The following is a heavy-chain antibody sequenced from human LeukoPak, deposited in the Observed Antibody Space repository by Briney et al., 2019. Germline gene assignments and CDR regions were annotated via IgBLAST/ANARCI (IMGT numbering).Heavy chain of an antibody. D-gene: IGHD1-26*01. J-gene: IGHJ6*02. CDR3: ARDWDQNDLYYYYGMDV. Sequence: PGGSLRLSCAASGFTFSSYWMSWVRQAPGKGLEWVANIKQDGSEKYYVDSVKGRFTISRDNAKNSLYLQMNSLRAEDTAVYYCARDWDQNDLYYYYGMDVWGQGTTVTVSS. CDR2: IKQDGSEK. V-gene: IGHV3-7*01. CDR1: GFTFSSYW.